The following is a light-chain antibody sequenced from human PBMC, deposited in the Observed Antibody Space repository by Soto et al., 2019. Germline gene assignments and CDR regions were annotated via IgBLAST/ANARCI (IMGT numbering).Light chain of an antibody. CDR3: QQYNNWPPWT. V-gene: IGKV3-15*01. CDR2: GAS. CDR1: QSVSSN. J-gene: IGKJ2*02. Sequence: EIVMTQSPATLSVSAGERATLSCRASQSVSSNLAWYQQKPGQAPRLLIYGASTRATGIPARFSGSRSGTEFTLTISSLQSEDFAVYYCQQYNNWPPWTFGQGTKLEIK.